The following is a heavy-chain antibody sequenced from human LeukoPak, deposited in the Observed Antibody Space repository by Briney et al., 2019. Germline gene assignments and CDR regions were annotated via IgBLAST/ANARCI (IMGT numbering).Heavy chain of an antibody. CDR3: ARAPQGYDFWSGYTGPMTD. J-gene: IGHJ4*02. Sequence: SETLSLTCTVSGGSISSYYWSWIRQPPGKGLEWIGYIYYSGSTNYNPSLKSRVTISVDTSKNQFSLKLSSVTAADTAVYYYARAPQGYDFWSGYTGPMTDWGQGTLVTVSS. D-gene: IGHD3-3*01. CDR1: GGSISSYY. CDR2: IYYSGST. V-gene: IGHV4-59*01.